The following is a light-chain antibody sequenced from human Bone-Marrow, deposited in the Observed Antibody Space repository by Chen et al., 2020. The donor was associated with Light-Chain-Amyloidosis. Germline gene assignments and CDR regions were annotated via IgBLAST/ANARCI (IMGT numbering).Light chain of an antibody. Sequence: QSLLTQPPSASGTPGQAVNIACSGSGSNIGGHSVNWYQHLPGTAPQLVIFNNHKRPSGFPDRFAGSRAGTSASLAISGLQADDEGDYYCAAWDDSLRTYLFGGGTRLTVL. V-gene: IGLV1-44*01. CDR3: AAWDDSLRTYL. CDR2: NNH. J-gene: IGLJ3*02. CDR1: GSNIGGHS.